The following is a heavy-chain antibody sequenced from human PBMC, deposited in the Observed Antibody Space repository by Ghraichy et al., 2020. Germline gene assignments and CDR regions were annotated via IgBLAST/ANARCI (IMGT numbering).Heavy chain of an antibody. Sequence: SETLSLTCAVSGGSISSIGYSWSWIRQPPGKGLVWITYYSGSTYYNPPLQSRVTISVDRSKNRFSLELGSVTAADTAVYFCARVFFDAYLDAGPFDCWGPGILVTV. CDR3: ARVFFDAYLDAGPFDC. V-gene: IGHV4-30-4*07. D-gene: IGHD3/OR15-3a*01. J-gene: IGHJ4*02. CDR1: GGSISSIGYS. CDR2: YYSGST.